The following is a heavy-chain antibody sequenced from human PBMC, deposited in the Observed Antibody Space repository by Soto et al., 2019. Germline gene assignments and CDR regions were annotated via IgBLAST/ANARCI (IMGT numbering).Heavy chain of an antibody. D-gene: IGHD1-26*01. J-gene: IGHJ4*02. CDR2: IYYSGTT. V-gene: IGHV4-28*01. CDR3: ARREIQGPIDY. Sequence: QVQLQESGPGLVKPSDTLTLTCAVSGYSISSSNWWGWIRQPPGKGLEWIGYIYYSGTTYYNPSLRGLVRVSVGTSMNPFSLQLTSVTGVDTAVYYCARREIQGPIDYWGQGTLVTVSS. CDR1: GYSISSSNW.